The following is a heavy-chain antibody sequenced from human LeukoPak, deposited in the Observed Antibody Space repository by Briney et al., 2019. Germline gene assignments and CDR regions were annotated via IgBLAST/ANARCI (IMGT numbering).Heavy chain of an antibody. CDR2: IWYDGSNK. CDR3: AKDRITMVRAIDY. CDR1: GFTFSSYG. D-gene: IGHD3-10*01. V-gene: IGHV3-30*02. Sequence: PGGSLRLSCAASGFTFSSYGMHWVRQAPGKGLEWVADIWYDGSNKYYADSVKGRFPISRDNSKNTLYLQMNSLRAEDTAVYYCAKDRITMVRAIDYPRRGTLLPVPS. J-gene: IGHJ4*02.